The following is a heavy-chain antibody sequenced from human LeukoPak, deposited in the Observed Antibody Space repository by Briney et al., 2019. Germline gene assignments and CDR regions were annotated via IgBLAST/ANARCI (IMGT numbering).Heavy chain of an antibody. Sequence: ASVKVSCKASGYTFTGYYMHWVRQAPGQGLEWMGWINPNSGGTNYAQKFQGRVTMTRDTPISTAYMELSRLRSDDTAVYYCARGSALWFGEIDYWGQGTLVTVSS. D-gene: IGHD3-10*01. CDR3: ARGSALWFGEIDY. CDR1: GYTFTGYY. J-gene: IGHJ4*02. V-gene: IGHV1-2*02. CDR2: INPNSGGT.